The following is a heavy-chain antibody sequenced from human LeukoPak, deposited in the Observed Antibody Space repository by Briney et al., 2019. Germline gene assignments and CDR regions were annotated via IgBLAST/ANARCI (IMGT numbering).Heavy chain of an antibody. Sequence: SETLSLTCTVSGGSVSSGSYYWSWIRQPPGKGLEWIGYIYYSGSTNYNPSLKRRVTISVDTSKNQFSLKLSSVTAADTAVYYCARAHDYDFWSGYPNWFDPWGQGTLVTVSS. J-gene: IGHJ5*02. CDR2: IYYSGST. D-gene: IGHD3-3*01. V-gene: IGHV4-61*01. CDR1: GGSVSSGSYY. CDR3: ARAHDYDFWSGYPNWFDP.